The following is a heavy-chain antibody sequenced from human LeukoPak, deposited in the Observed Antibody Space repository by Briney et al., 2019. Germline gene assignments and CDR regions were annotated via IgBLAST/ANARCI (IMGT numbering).Heavy chain of an antibody. J-gene: IGHJ3*02. CDR3: AKDASSYNGVFDPSDI. Sequence: PGGSLRLSCSASGFPFNTYNMHWVRQAPGKGLEWVSAISFDAANDHYADSVKGRFTISRDDSRDTLYLQMNSLKAEDTAVYYCAKDASSYNGVFDPSDIWGQGTMVTVSS. CDR2: ISFDAAND. V-gene: IGHV3-30-3*02. D-gene: IGHD3-3*01. CDR1: GFPFNTYN.